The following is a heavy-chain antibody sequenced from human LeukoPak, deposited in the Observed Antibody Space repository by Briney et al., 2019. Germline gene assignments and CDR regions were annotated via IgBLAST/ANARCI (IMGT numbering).Heavy chain of an antibody. CDR1: GFTFSNYA. V-gene: IGHV3-23*01. Sequence: GGSLRLSCAASGFTFSNYAMSWVRQAPGKGLQWVSAINGSGVITYYADSVRGRFTISRDKSKSTLYLQMKSLRAEDAAIYYCAKDSSQGGGYFDSWGQGTLVTVSS. CDR3: AKDSSQGGGYFDS. D-gene: IGHD3-16*01. CDR2: INGSGVIT. J-gene: IGHJ4*02.